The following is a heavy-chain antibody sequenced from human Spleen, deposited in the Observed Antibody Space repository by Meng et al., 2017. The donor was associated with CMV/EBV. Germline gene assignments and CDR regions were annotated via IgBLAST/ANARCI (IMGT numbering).Heavy chain of an antibody. D-gene: IGHD6-25*01. Sequence: GGSLRLSCKASGYNFNNFWIAWVRQMPGKGLEWMGMICGGDSDARYGPFFQGQVTFSADRSIPTTSLQWSSLRASDTATYYCARRSGRADAFDIWGQGTVVTVSS. CDR3: ARRSGRADAFDI. J-gene: IGHJ3*02. CDR1: GYNFNNFW. CDR2: ICGGDSDA. V-gene: IGHV5-51*01.